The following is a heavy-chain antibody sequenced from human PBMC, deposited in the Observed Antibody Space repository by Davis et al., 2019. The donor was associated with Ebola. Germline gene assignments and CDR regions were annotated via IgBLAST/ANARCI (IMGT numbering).Heavy chain of an antibody. CDR1: GGSITSGDYY. V-gene: IGHV4-61*08. J-gene: IGHJ4*02. D-gene: IGHD3-3*01. Sequence: SGSLSLSCTVSGGSITSGDYYWTWVRQPPGKGLEWIGETNHTRSTKYSSSLKRRATISVDTSKNQFSLKVRSVTAADTAGYYWARGNLPFGDWGQGTLVTVSS. CDR3: ARGNLPFGD. CDR2: TNHTRST.